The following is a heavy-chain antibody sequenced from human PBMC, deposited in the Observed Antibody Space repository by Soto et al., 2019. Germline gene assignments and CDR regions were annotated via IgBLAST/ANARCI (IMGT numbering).Heavy chain of an antibody. CDR2: VYYSGYT. V-gene: IGHV4-59*01. CDR3: ARLTYYDSTGRFDY. CDR1: CGSISSFH. D-gene: IGHD3-22*01. Sequence: SETLSLTCTVACGSISSFHWSWIRQPPGRGLEWIGYVYYSGYTNYNPSLKSRVAMSIDTSKSQFSLRLNSVTAADTAVYYCARLTYYDSTGRFDYWGQGIQVTVSS. J-gene: IGHJ4*02.